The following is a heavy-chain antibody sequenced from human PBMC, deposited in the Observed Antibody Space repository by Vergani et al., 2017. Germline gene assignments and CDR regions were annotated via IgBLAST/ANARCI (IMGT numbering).Heavy chain of an antibody. V-gene: IGHV4-61*02. D-gene: IGHD2-15*01. J-gene: IGHJ3*01. CDR1: GGSFRTGGQS. Sequence: VPLQESGPGLVKPSQILYLPCTVSGGSFRTGGQSWTSLRPSAGKGLEWIGHIYTSGATNYNPSLRSRAIMSVDGSKKQLSLKLTSVTAADTAVYYCARDGGKYDKDALDVWGQGTKVTVTS. CDR3: ARDGGKYDKDALDV. CDR2: IYTSGAT.